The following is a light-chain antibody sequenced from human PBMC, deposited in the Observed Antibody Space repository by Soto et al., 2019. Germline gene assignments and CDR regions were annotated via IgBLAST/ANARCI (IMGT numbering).Light chain of an antibody. CDR3: ISHVGHSNV. CDR2: DVS. J-gene: IGLJ1*01. Sequence: QSALTQPPSASGSPGQSVTISCTGTSSDVGGSDYVSWYQHHPGKAPKLMIYDVSKRPSGVPDRCSGSKSGNMASLTVSGLQADDEADYYCISHVGHSNVFGTGTKLTVL. CDR1: SSDVGGSDY. V-gene: IGLV2-8*01.